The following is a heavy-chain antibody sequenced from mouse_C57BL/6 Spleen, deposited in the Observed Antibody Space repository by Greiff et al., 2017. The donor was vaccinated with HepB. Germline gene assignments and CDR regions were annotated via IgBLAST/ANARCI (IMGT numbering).Heavy chain of an antibody. D-gene: IGHD1-1*01. Sequence: QVQLKQSGAELVKPGASVKLSCKASGYTFTSYWMHWVKQRPGQGLEWIGMIHPNSGSTNYNEKFKSKATLTVDKSSSTAYMQLSSLTSEDSAVYYCASPFTVERGYWGQGTTLTVSS. V-gene: IGHV1-64*01. CDR1: GYTFTSYW. J-gene: IGHJ2*01. CDR3: ASPFTVERGY. CDR2: IHPNSGST.